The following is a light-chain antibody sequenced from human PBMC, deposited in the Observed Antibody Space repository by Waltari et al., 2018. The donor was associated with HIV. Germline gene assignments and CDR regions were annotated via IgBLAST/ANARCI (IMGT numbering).Light chain of an antibody. J-gene: IGKJ4*01. CDR1: QNIGRT. V-gene: IGKV1-12*01. CDR3: QQAKSFPHT. Sequence: IHMTQSPSSVSASVGGAVSISCRASQNIGRTLAWYQWKPGKDPRLLIYDASRLDDGVPARFRGSGSRSNFTFAITSLQPEDFAIYVCQQAKSFPHTFAAGTRVE. CDR2: DAS.